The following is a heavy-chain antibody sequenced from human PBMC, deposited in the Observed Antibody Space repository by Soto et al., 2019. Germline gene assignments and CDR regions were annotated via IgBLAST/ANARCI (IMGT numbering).Heavy chain of an antibody. CDR3: ARGSTTEPFDP. CDR2: IYHSGST. V-gene: IGHV4-4*02. Sequence: SETLSLTCAVSGGSISSNNWWSWVRQAPGKGLEWIGEIYHSGSTNYNPSLKSRVTISVDTSKNQFSLKLSSVTAADTAVYYCARGSTTEPFDPWGQGTLVTVSS. D-gene: IGHD4-17*01. CDR1: GGSISSNNW. J-gene: IGHJ5*02.